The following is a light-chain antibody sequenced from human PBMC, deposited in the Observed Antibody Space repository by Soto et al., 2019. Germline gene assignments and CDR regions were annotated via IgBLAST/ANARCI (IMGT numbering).Light chain of an antibody. CDR1: QSVSSY. J-gene: IGKJ3*01. V-gene: IGKV3-11*01. CDR3: QRRSSWPIFT. Sequence: EIVLTQSPATLSLSPGERATLSCRASQSVSSYLAWYQHKPGQAPRLLIYDASNRATGIPARFSGSGSGTDYTLTISSLEPEDFAVYYCQRRSSWPIFTFGPGTKVDIK. CDR2: DAS.